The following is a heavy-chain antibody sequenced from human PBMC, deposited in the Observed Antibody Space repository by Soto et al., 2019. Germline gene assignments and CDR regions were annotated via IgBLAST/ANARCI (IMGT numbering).Heavy chain of an antibody. Sequence: PGGSLRLSCAASGFTFSSYAMSWVRQAPGKGLEWVSAISGSGGSTYYADSVKGRFTISRDNSKNTLYLQMNSLRAEDTAVYYCAKSSTTKQWLVVFPLFDYWGQGTLVTVSS. V-gene: IGHV3-23*01. J-gene: IGHJ4*02. CDR1: GFTFSSYA. CDR2: ISGSGGST. CDR3: AKSSTTKQWLVVFPLFDY. D-gene: IGHD6-19*01.